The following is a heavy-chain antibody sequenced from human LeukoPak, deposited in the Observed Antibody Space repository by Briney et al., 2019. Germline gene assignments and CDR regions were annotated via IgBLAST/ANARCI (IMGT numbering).Heavy chain of an antibody. CDR3: ARGFYGHSYGPDDY. Sequence: ASVKVSCKASGYTFTGYYMHWVRQAPGQGLEWMGWINPNSGGTNYAQKFQGWVTITRDTSISTAYMELSRLRSDDTAVYYCARGFYGHSYGPDDYWGQGTLVTVSS. J-gene: IGHJ4*02. CDR2: INPNSGGT. CDR1: GYTFTGYY. V-gene: IGHV1-2*04. D-gene: IGHD5-18*01.